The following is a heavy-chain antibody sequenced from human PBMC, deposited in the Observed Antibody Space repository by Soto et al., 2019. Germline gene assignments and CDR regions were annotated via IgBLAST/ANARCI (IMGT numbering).Heavy chain of an antibody. CDR2: IHHSGST. D-gene: IGHD3-10*01. CDR3: ARQGFGQLHGLVDV. J-gene: IGHJ6*02. V-gene: IGHV4-61*08. Sequence: PSETLSLTCAVSGGSISRGGYSRSWIRQPLGKGLEWIGYIHHSGSTSYNPSLKSRVTMSVDTSKNQFSPKVNSVTAADTALYYCARQGFGQLHGLVDVWGPGTTVPVSS. CDR1: GGSISRGGYS.